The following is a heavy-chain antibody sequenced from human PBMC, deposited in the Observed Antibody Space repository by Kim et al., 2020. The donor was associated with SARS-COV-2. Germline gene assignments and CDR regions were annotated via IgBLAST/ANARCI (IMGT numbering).Heavy chain of an antibody. CDR2: IYSGGST. CDR1: GFTVSSNY. D-gene: IGHD3-22*01. J-gene: IGHJ4*02. V-gene: IGHV3-53*01. CDR3: ARWTAPGYYYDSSGYYYERYFDY. Sequence: GGSLRLSCAASGFTVSSNYMSWVRQAPGKGLEWVSVIYSGGSTYYADSVKGRFTISRDNSKNTLYLQMNSLRAEDTAVYYCARWTAPGYYYDSSGYYYERYFDYWGQGTLVTVSS.